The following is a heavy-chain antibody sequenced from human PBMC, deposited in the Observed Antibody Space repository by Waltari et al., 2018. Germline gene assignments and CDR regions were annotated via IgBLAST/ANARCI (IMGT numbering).Heavy chain of an antibody. D-gene: IGHD3-9*01. CDR1: GGSISSHY. V-gene: IGHV4-59*11. CDR2: IYYSGST. Sequence: QVQLQESGPGLVKPSETLSLTCTVSGGSISSHYWSWIRQPPGKGLEWIGYIYYSGSTNYNPSLKSRVTISVDTSKNQFSLKLSSVTAADTAVYYCPRSLSVTIFDYWGQGTLVTVSS. CDR3: PRSLSVTIFDY. J-gene: IGHJ4*02.